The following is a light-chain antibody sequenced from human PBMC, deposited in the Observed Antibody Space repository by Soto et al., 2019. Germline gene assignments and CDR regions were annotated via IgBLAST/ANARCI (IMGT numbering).Light chain of an antibody. CDR3: QQYHNYPVT. V-gene: IGKV1-16*02. CDR1: QAISNH. CDR2: DAS. Sequence: DIQMTQSPSSLSASLGDRVTITCRASQAISNHLAWFQQKPGKPPKSLIYDASSLQSGVPSKFSGSGSGTDFTLTISSLQPEDFATYYCQQYHNYPVTFGGGTKVEIK. J-gene: IGKJ4*01.